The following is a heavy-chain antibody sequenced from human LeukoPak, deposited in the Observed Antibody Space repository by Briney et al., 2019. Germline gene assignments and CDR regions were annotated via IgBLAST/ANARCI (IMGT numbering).Heavy chain of an antibody. Sequence: GASVKVSCKASGYTFTSYGISWVRQAPGQGLEWMGWISAYNGNTNYAQKFQGRVTMTEDTSTDTAYMELSSLRSEDTAVYYCATGWSYDILTGYAFDPWGQGTLVTVSS. CDR1: GYTFTSYG. V-gene: IGHV1-18*01. CDR3: ATGWSYDILTGYAFDP. D-gene: IGHD3-9*01. J-gene: IGHJ5*02. CDR2: ISAYNGNT.